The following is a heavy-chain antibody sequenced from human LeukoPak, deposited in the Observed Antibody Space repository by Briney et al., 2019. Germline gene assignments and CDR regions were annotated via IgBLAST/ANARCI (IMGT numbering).Heavy chain of an antibody. J-gene: IGHJ4*02. D-gene: IGHD3-22*01. CDR1: GGSFSGYY. CDR2: INHSGST. Sequence: SETLSLTCAVYGGSFSGYYWSWIRQPPGKGLEWIGEINHSGSTNYNPSLKSRVTISVDTSKNQFSLKLSSVTAADTAVYYCARGNYYDSSGYYYHKRFDYWGQGTLVTVSS. CDR3: ARGNYYDSSGYYYHKRFDY. V-gene: IGHV4-34*01.